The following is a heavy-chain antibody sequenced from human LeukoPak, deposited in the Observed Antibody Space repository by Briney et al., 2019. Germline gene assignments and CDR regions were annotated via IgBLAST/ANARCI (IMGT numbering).Heavy chain of an antibody. CDR2: MKQDGSEK. V-gene: IGHV3-7*01. CDR1: GFTFSSYW. J-gene: IGHJ4*02. CDR3: ARVYYGSGSYHLDC. Sequence: GGSLRLSCAASGFTFSSYWMSWVRQAPGKGLEWVANMKQDGSEKCYVDSVKGRFTISRDNAKNSLYLQMNSLRAEDTAVYYCARVYYGSGSYHLDCWGQGTLVTVSS. D-gene: IGHD3-10*01.